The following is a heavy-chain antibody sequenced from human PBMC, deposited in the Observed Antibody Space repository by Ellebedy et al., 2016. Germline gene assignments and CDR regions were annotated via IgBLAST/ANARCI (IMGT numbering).Heavy chain of an antibody. D-gene: IGHD3-3*01. J-gene: IGHJ4*02. V-gene: IGHV4-39*07. CDR1: GGSISSSSYY. CDR3: ARGWARGWPAALASGYYLFDY. CDR2: IYYSGST. Sequence: SETLSLXCTVSGGSISSSSYYWGWIRQPPGKGLEWIGSIYYSGSTYYNPSLKSRVTISVDTSKNQFSLKLSSVTAADTAVYYCARGWARGWPAALASGYYLFDYWGQGTLVTVSS.